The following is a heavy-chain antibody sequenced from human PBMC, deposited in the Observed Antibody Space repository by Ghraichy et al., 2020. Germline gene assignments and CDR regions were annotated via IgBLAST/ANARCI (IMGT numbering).Heavy chain of an antibody. J-gene: IGHJ4*02. Sequence: ASVKVSCKASGYTFTSYGISWVRQAPGQGLEWMGWISAYNGNTNYAQKLQGRVTMTTDTSTSTAYMELRSLRSDDTAVYYCARDVDYYDSSGYYYGPYHSFDYWGQGTLVTVSS. CDR2: ISAYNGNT. D-gene: IGHD3-22*01. V-gene: IGHV1-18*01. CDR1: GYTFTSYG. CDR3: ARDVDYYDSSGYYYGPYHSFDY.